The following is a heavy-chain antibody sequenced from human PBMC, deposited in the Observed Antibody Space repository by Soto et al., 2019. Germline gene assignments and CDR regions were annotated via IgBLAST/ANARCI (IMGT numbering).Heavy chain of an antibody. CDR1: GGSISSGGYY. Sequence: QVQLQESGPGLVKPSQTLSLTCNVSGGSISSGGYYWSWIRQQPGKGLEWIVYVYYSGSTDYNQSNKSRVTMSVDTSQNQFSLNRSSVTAADTAVCYCARDKTQGWFDPWGQGTLVTASS. J-gene: IGHJ5*02. CDR3: ARDKTQGWFDP. V-gene: IGHV4-31*03. CDR2: VYYSGST.